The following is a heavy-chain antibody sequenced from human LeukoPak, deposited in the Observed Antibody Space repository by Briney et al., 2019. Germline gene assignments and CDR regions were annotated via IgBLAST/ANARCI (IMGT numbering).Heavy chain of an antibody. J-gene: IGHJ4*02. CDR2: IYYSGST. Sequence: SETLSLTCTVSGGSISSYYWSWIRQPPGKGLEWIGYIYYSGSTNYNPSLKSRVTISVDTSKNQFSLKLSSVTAADTAVYYCARGVKLYDFWSGYPAHPHFDYWGQGTLVTVSS. V-gene: IGHV4-59*01. CDR1: GGSISSYY. D-gene: IGHD3-3*01. CDR3: ARGVKLYDFWSGYPAHPHFDY.